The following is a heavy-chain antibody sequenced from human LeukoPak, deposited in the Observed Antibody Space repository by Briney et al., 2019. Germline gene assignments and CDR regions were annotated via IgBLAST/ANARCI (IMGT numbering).Heavy chain of an antibody. V-gene: IGHV1-18*01. CDR3: ARDLGGSYFFGDAFDI. Sequence: ASVKVSCKASGYTFTSYGINWVRQAPGQGLEWMGWISAYDGNTNYAQKLQGRVTMTTDTSTSTAYMELRSLRSDDTAVYYCARDLGGSYFFGDAFDIWGQGTMVTVSS. J-gene: IGHJ3*02. CDR2: ISAYDGNT. D-gene: IGHD1-26*01. CDR1: GYTFTSYG.